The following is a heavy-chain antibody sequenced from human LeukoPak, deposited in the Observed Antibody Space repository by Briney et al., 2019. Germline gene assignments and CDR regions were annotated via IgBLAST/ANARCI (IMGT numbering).Heavy chain of an antibody. J-gene: IGHJ4*02. CDR2: INPSGGST. Sequence: ASVKVSCKASGYTFTSYYMHWVRQAPGQGLEWMGIINPSGGSTSYAQKFQGRVTMTRDMSTSTVYMELSSLRSEDTAVYYCASVYYDSSGHYYFDYWGQGTLVTVSS. CDR1: GYTFTSYY. D-gene: IGHD3-22*01. CDR3: ASVYYDSSGHYYFDY. V-gene: IGHV1-46*01.